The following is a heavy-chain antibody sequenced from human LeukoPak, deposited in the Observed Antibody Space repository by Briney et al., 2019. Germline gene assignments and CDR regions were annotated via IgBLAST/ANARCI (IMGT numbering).Heavy chain of an antibody. J-gene: IGHJ4*02. CDR3: ARVKHRGVIVNFDY. D-gene: IGHD3-16*02. CDR1: GGSISTSNYY. Sequence: RTSETLSLTCTVSGGSISTSNYYWSWIRQPPGKGLEWIGEINHSGSTNYNPSLKSRVTISVDTSKNQFSLKLSSVTAADTAVYYCARVKHRGVIVNFDYWGQGTLVTVSS. CDR2: INHSGST. V-gene: IGHV4-39*07.